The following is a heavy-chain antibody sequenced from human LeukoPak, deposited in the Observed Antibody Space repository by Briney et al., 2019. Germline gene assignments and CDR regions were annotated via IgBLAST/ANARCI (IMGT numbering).Heavy chain of an antibody. J-gene: IGHJ4*02. CDR2: ISWDGGST. Sequence: GGSLRLSCAASGFTFDDYTMHWVRRAPGKGLEWVSLISWDGGSTYYADSVKGRFTISRDNSKNSLYLQMNSLRAEDTAVYYCARGSGSYFDYWGQGTLVTVSS. D-gene: IGHD1-26*01. CDR3: ARGSGSYFDY. CDR1: GFTFDDYT. V-gene: IGHV3-43*01.